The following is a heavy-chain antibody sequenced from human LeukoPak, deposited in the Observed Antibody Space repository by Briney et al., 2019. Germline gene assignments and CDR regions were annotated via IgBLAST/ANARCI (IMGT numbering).Heavy chain of an antibody. V-gene: IGHV3-64D*06. D-gene: IGHD2-2*01. CDR1: GFTFSSYA. J-gene: IGHJ4*02. CDR2: ISSNGGST. Sequence: GGSLRLSCSASGFTFSSYAMHWVRQAPGKGLEYVSAISSNGGSTYYADSVKGRFTISRDNSKNTLYLQMSSLRAEDTAVCYCVNGYCSSTSCRPDYWGQGTLVTVSS. CDR3: VNGYCSSTSCRPDY.